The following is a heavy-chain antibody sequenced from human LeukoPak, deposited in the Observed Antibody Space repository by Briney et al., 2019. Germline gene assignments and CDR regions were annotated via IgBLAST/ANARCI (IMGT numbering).Heavy chain of an antibody. J-gene: IGHJ6*02. V-gene: IGHV4-34*01. CDR2: INHSGST. CDR1: GGSFSGYY. CDR3: ARQYYYGMDV. Sequence: SETLSLTCAVYGGSFSGYYWSWIRRPPGKGLEWIGEINHSGSTNYNPSLKSRVTISVDTSKNQFSLKLSSVTAADTAVYYCARQYYYGMDVWGQGTTVTVSS.